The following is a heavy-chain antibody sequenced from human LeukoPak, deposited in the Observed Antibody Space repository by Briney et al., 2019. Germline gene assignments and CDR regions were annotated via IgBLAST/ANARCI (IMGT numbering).Heavy chain of an antibody. J-gene: IGHJ4*02. Sequence: SVKVSCKASGGTFSSYAIGWVRQAPGQGLEWMGGIIPIFGTANYAQKFQGRVTITADESTSTAYMELSSLRSEDTAVYYCARDLTLYSSSSDNRPTDDYWGQGTLVTVSS. CDR3: ARDLTLYSSSSDNRPTDDY. CDR1: GGTFSSYA. CDR2: IIPIFGTA. D-gene: IGHD6-6*01. V-gene: IGHV1-69*13.